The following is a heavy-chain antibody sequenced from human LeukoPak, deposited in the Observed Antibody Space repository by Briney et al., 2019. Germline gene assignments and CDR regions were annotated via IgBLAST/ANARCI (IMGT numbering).Heavy chain of an antibody. D-gene: IGHD5-24*01. CDR2: ISAYNGNT. CDR3: ARVSGGYNDY. Sequence: GASVTVSCMASGYTFTSYGISWVRQAPGQGVEWMGWISAYNGNTNYAQKLQGRVTMTTDTSTSTAYMELRSLRSDDTAVYYCARVSGGYNDYWGQGTLVTVSS. V-gene: IGHV1-18*01. CDR1: GYTFTSYG. J-gene: IGHJ4*02.